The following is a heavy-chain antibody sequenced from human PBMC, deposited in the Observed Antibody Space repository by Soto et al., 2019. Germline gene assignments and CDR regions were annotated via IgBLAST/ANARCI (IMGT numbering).Heavy chain of an antibody. D-gene: IGHD1-1*01. J-gene: IGHJ5*02. CDR3: ARDPTTELEPRPDWFDP. CDR1: GFTFSSYS. V-gene: IGHV3-48*01. CDR2: ISSSSSTI. Sequence: GGSLRLSCAASGFTFSSYSMNWVRQAPGKGLEWVSYISSSSSTIYYADSLKGRFTISRDNAKNSLYLQMNSLRAEDTAVYYCARDPTTELEPRPDWFDPWGQGTLVTVSS.